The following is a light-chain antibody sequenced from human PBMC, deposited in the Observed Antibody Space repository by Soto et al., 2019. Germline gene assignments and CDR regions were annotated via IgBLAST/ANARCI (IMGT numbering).Light chain of an antibody. Sequence: DIQMTQSPSTLSASVGDRVTITCRASQSISHWLAWYQQKPGKAPKLLIYYASSLASGVPTRFSGSGSGTEYTLTISSLQPVDFATYYCQQYNRSPWTFGQGTKVEIK. CDR1: QSISHW. CDR3: QQYNRSPWT. J-gene: IGKJ1*01. CDR2: YAS. V-gene: IGKV1-5*01.